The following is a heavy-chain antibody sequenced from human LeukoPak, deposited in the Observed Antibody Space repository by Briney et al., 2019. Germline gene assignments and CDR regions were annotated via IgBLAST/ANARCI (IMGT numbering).Heavy chain of an antibody. D-gene: IGHD3-10*01. J-gene: IGHJ4*02. CDR2: IYYSGST. Sequence: SETLSLTCSVSDGVINSHYWSWIRQPPGKGLEWIGYIYYSGSTNYNPSLKSRVTISVDTSKNQFSLKLSSVTAADTAVYYCARYPVKGLIASSYYFDYWGQGTLVTVSS. CDR3: ARYPVKGLIASSYYFDY. V-gene: IGHV4-59*11. CDR1: DGVINSHY.